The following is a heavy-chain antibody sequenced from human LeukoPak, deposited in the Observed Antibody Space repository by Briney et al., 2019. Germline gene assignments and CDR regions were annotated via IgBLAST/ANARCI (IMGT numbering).Heavy chain of an antibody. CDR3: ARGTDSGTSRFDY. J-gene: IGHJ4*02. V-gene: IGHV3-48*01. Sequence: PGGSLRLSCAASGFTFSSYSMNWVRQAPGKGLEWVSSISSSSSAIYYADSVKGRFTISRDNAKNSLYLQMNSLRAEDTSVYYCARGTDSGTSRFDYWGQGTLVTVSS. CDR2: ISSSSSAI. CDR1: GFTFSSYS. D-gene: IGHD1-26*01.